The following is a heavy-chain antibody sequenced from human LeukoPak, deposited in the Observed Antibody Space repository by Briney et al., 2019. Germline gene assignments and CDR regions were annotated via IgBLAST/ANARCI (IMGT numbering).Heavy chain of an antibody. V-gene: IGHV3-7*01. CDR3: AGVLRGTFYFDY. J-gene: IGHJ4*02. D-gene: IGHD3-16*01. CDR2: IKQDGSER. Sequence: GGSLRLSCTVSGFTFSTYWMSWVRQAPGKGLEWVANIKQDGSERHYVDSVKGRFTISRDNAKNSLYLQMNSLRVEDTAVYYCAGVLRGTFYFDYWGQGTLVTVSS. CDR1: GFTFSTYW.